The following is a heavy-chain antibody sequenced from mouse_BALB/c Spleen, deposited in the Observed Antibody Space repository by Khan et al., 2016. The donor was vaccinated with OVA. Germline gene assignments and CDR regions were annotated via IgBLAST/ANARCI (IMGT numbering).Heavy chain of an antibody. CDR2: ISTYYGDA. CDR3: GRGGGGNRFAY. CDR1: GYTFTDFT. J-gene: IGHJ3*01. V-gene: IGHV1S137*01. Sequence: VQLVESGAELVRPGVSVKISCKGSGYTFTDFTLHWVKQSHAMSLEWIGVISTYYGDATYNQRFKDKATMTVDKSSSTAYMELARLTSEDSAIYYCGRGGGGNRFAYWGQGTLVTVSA.